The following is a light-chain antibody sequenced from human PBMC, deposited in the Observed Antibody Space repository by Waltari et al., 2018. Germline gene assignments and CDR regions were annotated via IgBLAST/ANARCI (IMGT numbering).Light chain of an antibody. V-gene: IGLV2-14*03. CDR1: SSDVGGYNY. Sequence: QSALTQPASVSGSPGQSIAISCTGTSSDVGGYNYVSWYQQHPGKAPKLMIYDVSKRPPGVSERCSGSKAGNTASLNISELQAEDEAEYYCTSNTSSTTLVFGGGTKLTVL. J-gene: IGLJ3*02. CDR2: DVS. CDR3: TSNTSSTTLV.